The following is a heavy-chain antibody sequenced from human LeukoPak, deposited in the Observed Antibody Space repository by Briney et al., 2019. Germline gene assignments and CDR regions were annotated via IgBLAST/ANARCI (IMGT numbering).Heavy chain of an antibody. Sequence: PSETLSLTCTVSGGSISSGSYYWTWIRQPAGKGLEWIGRIYTSGSTNYNPPLKSRVTISVDTSKNQFSLKLSSVTAADTAVYYCASSLGQWELRFDYWGQGTLVTVSS. CDR3: ASSLGQWELRFDY. V-gene: IGHV4-61*02. D-gene: IGHD1-26*01. CDR2: IYTSGST. CDR1: GGSISSGSYY. J-gene: IGHJ4*02.